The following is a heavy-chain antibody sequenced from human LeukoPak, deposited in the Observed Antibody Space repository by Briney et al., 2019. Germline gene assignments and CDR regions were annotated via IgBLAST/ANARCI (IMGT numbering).Heavy chain of an antibody. CDR1: GFTFSDYY. CDR2: ISSSGSTI. V-gene: IGHV3-11*01. J-gene: IGHJ4*02. D-gene: IGHD1-26*01. CDR3: ARDRPMSYVFPAIFDY. Sequence: PGGSLRLSCAASGFTFSDYYMSWIRQAPGKGLEWVSYISSSGSTIYYADSVKGRFTISRDNAKNSLYLQMNSLRAEDTAVYYCARDRPMSYVFPAIFDYWGQGTLVTVSS.